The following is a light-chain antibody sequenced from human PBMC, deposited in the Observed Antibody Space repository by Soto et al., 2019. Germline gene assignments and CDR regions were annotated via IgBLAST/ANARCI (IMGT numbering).Light chain of an antibody. CDR1: QNINNC. Sequence: TQMTHAPSSLSASVGATPTITLHSSQNINNCLNWYQQKPGRAPKLLIYDASNLEAGVPSRFRGSGSGTDFTFTISRLQPEDIATYYCQQYEHLPTSAQRGRPEI. J-gene: IGKJ5*01. CDR2: DAS. V-gene: IGKV1-33*01. CDR3: QQYEHLPT.